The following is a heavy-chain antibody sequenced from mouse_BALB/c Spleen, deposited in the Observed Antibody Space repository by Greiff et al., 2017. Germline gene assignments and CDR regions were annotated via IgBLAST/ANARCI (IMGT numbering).Heavy chain of an antibody. J-gene: IGHJ4*01. Sequence: VHLVESGPGLVAPSQSLSITCTVSGFSLTGYGVNWVRQPPGKGLEWLGMIWGDGSTDYNSALKSRLSISKDNSKSQVFLKMNSLQTDDTARYYCARYYGSPYYAMDYWGQGTSVTVSS. D-gene: IGHD1-1*01. CDR3: ARYYGSPYYAMDY. CDR1: GFSLTGYG. V-gene: IGHV2-6-7*01. CDR2: IWGDGST.